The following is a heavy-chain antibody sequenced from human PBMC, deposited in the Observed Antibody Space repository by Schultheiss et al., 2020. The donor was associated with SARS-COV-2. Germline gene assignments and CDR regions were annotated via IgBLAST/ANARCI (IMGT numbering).Heavy chain of an antibody. CDR2: ITAYNGHA. J-gene: IGHJ4*01. CDR1: GYRFGSYG. V-gene: IGHV1-18*04. CDR3: ARLITMVRGVIIPNLSHLDY. Sequence: ASVKVSCKASGYRFGSYGINWVKQAPGQGLDWMGWITAYNGHAEYSQNFQGRVTITADESTSTAYMELSSLRSEDTAVYCCARLITMVRGVIIPNLSHLDYWGEGTLITVAS. D-gene: IGHD3-10*01.